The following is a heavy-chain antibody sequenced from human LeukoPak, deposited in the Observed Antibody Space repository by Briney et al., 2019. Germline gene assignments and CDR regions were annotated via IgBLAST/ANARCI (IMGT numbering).Heavy chain of an antibody. V-gene: IGHV3-9*01. J-gene: IGHJ4*02. CDR3: AKDGGGSGSYYPLDY. CDR2: ISWNSGSI. Sequence: GGSLRLSCAASGFTFDDYAMHWVRQAPGKGLEWVSGISWNSGSIGYAHSVKGRFTISRDNAKNSLYLQMNSLRAEDTALYYCAKDGGGSGSYYPLDYWGQGTLVTVSS. D-gene: IGHD3-10*01. CDR1: GFTFDDYA.